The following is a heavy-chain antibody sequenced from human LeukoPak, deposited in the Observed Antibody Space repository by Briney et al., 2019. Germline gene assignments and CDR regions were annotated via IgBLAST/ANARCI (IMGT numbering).Heavy chain of an antibody. CDR2: SYSGGTT. CDR1: GFPVSTDH. V-gene: IGHV3-53*01. CDR3: ARVWELSFDY. D-gene: IGHD3-16*02. J-gene: IGHJ4*02. Sequence: GSLRLSCVASGFPVSTDHMSWVRQAPGKGLEWVAVSYSGGTTYHAESVKGRFTISRDNSKNTLYLQMNSLRAEDTAVYYCARVWELSFDYWGQGTLVTVSS.